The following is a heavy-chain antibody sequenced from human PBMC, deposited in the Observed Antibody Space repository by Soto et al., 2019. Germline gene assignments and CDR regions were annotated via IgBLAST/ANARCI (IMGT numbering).Heavy chain of an antibody. CDR3: ARGFWLHGPAANYYYYYMDV. D-gene: IGHD2-2*01. CDR2: INAGNGNT. V-gene: IGHV1-3*01. CDR1: GYTFTSCA. J-gene: IGHJ6*03. Sequence: GASVKVSCKASGYTFTSCARQWVRQAPGQRLEWMGWINAGNGNTKYSQRFQGRVTITRDTSASTAYMELSSLRSEDTAVYYCARGFWLHGPAANYYYYYMDVWGKGTTVTVSS.